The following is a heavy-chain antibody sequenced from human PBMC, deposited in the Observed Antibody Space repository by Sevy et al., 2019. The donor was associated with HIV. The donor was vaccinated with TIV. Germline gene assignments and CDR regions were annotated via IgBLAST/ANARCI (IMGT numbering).Heavy chain of an antibody. J-gene: IGHJ4*02. D-gene: IGHD2-8*01. CDR3: AREGCTKPHDY. CDR2: LSFGCGEI. Sequence: LSLTCAASGFTFSKYSMSWVRQPPRKGLEWVATLSFGCGEINYADSVKGRFTISRDNSKSSVYLQMNNLRPEDTAVYYCAREGCTKPHDYWGQGTLVTVSS. V-gene: IGHV3-23*01. CDR1: GFTFSKYS.